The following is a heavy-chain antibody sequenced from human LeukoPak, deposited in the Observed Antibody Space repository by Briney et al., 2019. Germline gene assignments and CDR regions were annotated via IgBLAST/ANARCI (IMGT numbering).Heavy chain of an antibody. Sequence: ASVKVSFKASGYTFTIYGISWVRQAPGQGREWMGWISAYNGNTNYAQKLQGRVTMTADTSTSTAYMELRSLRSDDTAVYYCARDKGGYSSGWYAAYWGQGTLVTVSS. D-gene: IGHD6-19*01. CDR1: GYTFTIYG. CDR2: ISAYNGNT. V-gene: IGHV1-18*01. CDR3: ARDKGGYSSGWYAAY. J-gene: IGHJ4*02.